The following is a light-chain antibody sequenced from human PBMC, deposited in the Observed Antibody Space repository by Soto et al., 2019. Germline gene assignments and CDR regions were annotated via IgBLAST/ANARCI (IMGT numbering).Light chain of an antibody. V-gene: IGLV1-44*01. CDR2: SNN. J-gene: IGLJ2*01. CDR3: VAWDDSLNGYVV. CDR1: SSNIGSNT. Sequence: QSVLTQPPSASGTPGQRVTISCSGSSSNIGSNTVNWYQQLPGTAPKLVIYSNNQQPSGVPDRFSGSKSGTSASLAISGLQSEDEADYYCVAWDDSLNGYVVFGGGT.